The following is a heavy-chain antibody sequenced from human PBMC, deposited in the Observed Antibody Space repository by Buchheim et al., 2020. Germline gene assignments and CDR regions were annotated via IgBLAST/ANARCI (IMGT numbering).Heavy chain of an antibody. J-gene: IGHJ4*02. CDR1: GFIFSTYG. Sequence: QVQLVESGGGVVQPGRSLRLSCAASGFIFSTYGMHWVRQAPGKGLEWVAVISSDGSNKYYADSVKGRFTISRDNSKDTLFLQMNSLRAEDTAVYYCATASSWFLFDYWGQGTL. CDR3: ATASSWFLFDY. CDR2: ISSDGSNK. D-gene: IGHD6-13*01. V-gene: IGHV3-30*03.